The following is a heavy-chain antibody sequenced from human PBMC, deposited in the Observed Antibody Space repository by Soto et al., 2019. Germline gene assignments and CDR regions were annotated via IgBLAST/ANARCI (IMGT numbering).Heavy chain of an antibody. J-gene: IGHJ4*01. CDR3: AGYTIGTTLTY. V-gene: IGHV4-39*01. D-gene: IGHD1-1*01. CDR2: ISYSGNT. CDR1: GGSMRNSNSY. Sequence: SEKLSLTCTVSGGSMRNSNSYWGWIRQPPGKGLEWFGTISYSGNTYSDPSLKSRVSISVDTSKSQFSLQLTSVTAADTAVYYCAGYTIGTTLTYWGQGALVT.